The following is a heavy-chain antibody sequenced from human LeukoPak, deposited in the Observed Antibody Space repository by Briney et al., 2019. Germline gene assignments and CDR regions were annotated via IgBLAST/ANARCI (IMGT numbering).Heavy chain of an antibody. Sequence: GGSLRLSCTASGFTFSSYAMSWVRQAPGKGLERVSAISGSGGSTYYADSVKGRLTISRDNSENTLCLQMNSVRAEDTAVYYCAKAYILTGPHHFWGQGTLVTVSS. D-gene: IGHD3-9*01. V-gene: IGHV3-23*01. CDR2: ISGSGGST. CDR1: GFTFSSYA. CDR3: AKAYILTGPHHF. J-gene: IGHJ4*02.